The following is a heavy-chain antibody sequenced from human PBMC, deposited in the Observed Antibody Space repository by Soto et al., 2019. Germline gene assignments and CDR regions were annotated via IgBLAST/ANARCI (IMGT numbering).Heavy chain of an antibody. CDR1: GGTFSSYA. Sequence: SVKVSCKASGGTFSSYAISWVRQAPGQGLEWMGGIIPIFGTANYAQKFQGRVTITADESTSTAYMELSSLRSEDTAVYYCARDAGTGSSGYYLDDAFDIWGQGTMVTVSS. CDR3: ARDAGTGSSGYYLDDAFDI. J-gene: IGHJ3*02. V-gene: IGHV1-69*13. D-gene: IGHD3-22*01. CDR2: IIPIFGTA.